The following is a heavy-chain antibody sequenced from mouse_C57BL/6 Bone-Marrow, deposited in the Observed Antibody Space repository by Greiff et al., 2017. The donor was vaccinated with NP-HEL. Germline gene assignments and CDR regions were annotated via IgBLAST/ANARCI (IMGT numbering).Heavy chain of an antibody. D-gene: IGHD2-3*01. CDR2: ISGGGGNT. CDR3: ARHEGIYDGYYVGYWYFDV. Sequence: EVQLVESGGGLVKPGGSLKLSCAASGFTFSSYTMSWVRQTPEKRLEWVATISGGGGNTYYPDSVKGRFTISRDNAKNTLYLQMSSLRSEDTALYYCARHEGIYDGYYVGYWYFDVWGTGTTVTVSS. J-gene: IGHJ1*03. V-gene: IGHV5-9*01. CDR1: GFTFSSYT.